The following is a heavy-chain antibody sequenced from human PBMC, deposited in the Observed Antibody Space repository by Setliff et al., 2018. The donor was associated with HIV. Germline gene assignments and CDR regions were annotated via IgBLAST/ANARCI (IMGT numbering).Heavy chain of an antibody. CDR3: AIRGSSGWYVGGYFDY. J-gene: IGHJ4*02. Sequence: SETLSLTCAVFGGSFSAYYWNWIRQTPGKGLEWIGEINHSGTTNYNPSLNSRVTISVDTSKKRFSLTLRSATAADTAVYSCAIRGSSGWYVGGYFDYWGQGTLVTVSS. D-gene: IGHD6-19*01. CDR2: INHSGTT. CDR1: GGSFSAYY. V-gene: IGHV4-34*01.